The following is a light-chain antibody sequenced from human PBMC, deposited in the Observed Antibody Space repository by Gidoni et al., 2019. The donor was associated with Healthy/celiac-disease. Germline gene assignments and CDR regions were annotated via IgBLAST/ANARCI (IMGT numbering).Light chain of an antibody. J-gene: IGLJ2*01. CDR2: YDS. CDR3: QVWDSSSDHVV. Sequence: SYVRTQPPSASGAPGKTARITCGGNNIGSKSVHWYQQKPGQAPVLVIYYDSDRPSGIPERFSGSNSGNTATLTISRVEAGDEADYYCQVWDSSSDHVVFGGGTKLTVL. V-gene: IGLV3-21*04. CDR1: NIGSKS.